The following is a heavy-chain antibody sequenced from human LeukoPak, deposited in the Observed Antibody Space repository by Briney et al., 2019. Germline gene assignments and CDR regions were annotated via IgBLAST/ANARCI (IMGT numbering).Heavy chain of an antibody. CDR1: GFTFSSYY. Sequence: KSGGSLRLSCAASGFTFSSYYMSWIRQAPGKGLEWVSYITISGSATYYADSVKGRFTISRDNAKNSLYLQMNSLRVGDTAVYYCARDGDTTSKVDYWGQGTLVTVSS. D-gene: IGHD5-18*01. CDR3: ARDGDTTSKVDY. CDR2: ITISGSAT. V-gene: IGHV3-11*01. J-gene: IGHJ4*02.